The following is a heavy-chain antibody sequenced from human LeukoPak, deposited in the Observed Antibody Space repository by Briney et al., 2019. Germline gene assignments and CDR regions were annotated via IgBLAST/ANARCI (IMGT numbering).Heavy chain of an antibody. V-gene: IGHV3-30*02. D-gene: IGHD5-12*01. CDR3: AKGGGYEAQYYYYYLDV. Sequence: GGSLRLSCAASGFTFSSYGMHWVRQAPGQGLEWVAFIRYDGSNKYYADSVKGRFTISRDNSKNTLHLQMKSLRAEDTAVYYCAKGGGYEAQYYYYYLDVWGKGTTVTISS. CDR1: GFTFSSYG. J-gene: IGHJ6*03. CDR2: IRYDGSNK.